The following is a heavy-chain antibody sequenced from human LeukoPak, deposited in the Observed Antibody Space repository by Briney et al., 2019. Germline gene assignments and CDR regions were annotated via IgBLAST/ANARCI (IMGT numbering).Heavy chain of an antibody. D-gene: IGHD3-9*01. Sequence: GESLKISCAASGFTFSSYGMHWVHQAPGKGLEWVAVIWYDGSNKYYADPVKGRFTISRDNSKNTLYLQMNSLRAEDTAVYYCAKATIVSGIYWYFDLWGRGTLVTVSS. V-gene: IGHV3-33*06. CDR1: GFTFSSYG. CDR3: AKATIVSGIYWYFDL. CDR2: IWYDGSNK. J-gene: IGHJ2*01.